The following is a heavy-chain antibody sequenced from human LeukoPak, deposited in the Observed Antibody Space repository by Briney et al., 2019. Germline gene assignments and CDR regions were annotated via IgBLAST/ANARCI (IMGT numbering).Heavy chain of an antibody. CDR1: GYTLTELS. Sequence: ASVKVSCKVSGYTLTELSMHWARQAPGQGLEWMGWISAYNGNTNYAQKLQGRVTMTTDTSTSTAYMEVRSLRSDDTAVYYCARDPAIAVAGKGYFQHWGQGTLVTVSS. V-gene: IGHV1-18*01. J-gene: IGHJ1*01. CDR3: ARDPAIAVAGKGYFQH. CDR2: ISAYNGNT. D-gene: IGHD6-19*01.